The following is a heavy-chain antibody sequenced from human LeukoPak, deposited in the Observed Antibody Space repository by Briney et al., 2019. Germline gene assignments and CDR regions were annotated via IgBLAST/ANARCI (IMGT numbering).Heavy chain of an antibody. CDR1: ELPFVHNW. J-gene: IGHJ4*02. CDR3: ARGPGLIGQGGAHDFDY. V-gene: IGHV3-21*01. Sequence: SLARARSELPFVHNWMDGVRQATRTWLEEVAYSSIRNTYIYYADSVKGRFTISRDNAKNSLYLQLNSLNAKDTAVYYCARGPGLIGQGGAHDFDYWGQGTRVPVAS. CDR2: SSIRNTYI. D-gene: IGHD3-16*02.